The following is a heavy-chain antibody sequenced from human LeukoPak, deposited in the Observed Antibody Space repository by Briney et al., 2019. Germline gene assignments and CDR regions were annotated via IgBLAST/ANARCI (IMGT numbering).Heavy chain of an antibody. Sequence: GGPLRLSCAASGFTFSSYAMSWVRRAPGKGLEWVSAISGSGGSTYYADSVKGRFTISRDNSKNTLYLQMNSLRAEDTAVYYCAKDPYYYDSSGYYYKYFQHWGQGTLVTVSS. CDR3: AKDPYYYDSSGYYYKYFQH. D-gene: IGHD3-22*01. J-gene: IGHJ1*01. CDR2: ISGSGGST. V-gene: IGHV3-23*01. CDR1: GFTFSSYA.